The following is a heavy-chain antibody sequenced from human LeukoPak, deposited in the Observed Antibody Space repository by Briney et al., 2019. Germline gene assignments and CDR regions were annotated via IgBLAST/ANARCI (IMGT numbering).Heavy chain of an antibody. CDR3: ARPTDGDSTRYGMDV. J-gene: IGHJ6*02. Sequence: RAGGSLRLSCAASGFVVGGNYMSWVRQAPGKGLEWVSVMYSGGSTYYADSVKGRFSTSRDSSTSTLFLQMDSLRVEDTAIYYCARPTDGDSTRYGMDVWGQGTTVIVSS. V-gene: IGHV3-53*01. D-gene: IGHD2-21*02. CDR1: GFVVGGNY. CDR2: MYSGGST.